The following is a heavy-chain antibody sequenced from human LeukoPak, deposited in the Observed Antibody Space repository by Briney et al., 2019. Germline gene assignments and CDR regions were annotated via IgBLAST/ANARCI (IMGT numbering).Heavy chain of an antibody. J-gene: IGHJ6*03. CDR2: INPNSGGT. D-gene: IGHD5-18*01. CDR3: ARDLYADTAKADYYYYYYYMDV. CDR1: GYTFTGYY. V-gene: IGHV1-2*02. Sequence: ASVKVSCKASGYTFTGYYMHWVRQAPGQGLEWMGWINPNSGGTNYAQKFQGRVTMTRDTSISTAYMELSRLRSDDTAVYYCARDLYADTAKADYYYYYYYMDVWGKGTTVTVSS.